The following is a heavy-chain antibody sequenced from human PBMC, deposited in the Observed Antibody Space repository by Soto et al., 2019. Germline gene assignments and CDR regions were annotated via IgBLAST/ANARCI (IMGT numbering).Heavy chain of an antibody. CDR2: INAYTGKT. Sequence: QLVQSGGEVKKPGASVQVSCKASGYTFISYGISWVRQAPGLGLEGVGLINAYTGKTMLAQKVQGRVKPTTNRSTSTAYLELTSLRSDGTAVYYCARHEQQLVRGLDYWGHGTLVSVYS. D-gene: IGHD6-13*01. CDR1: GYTFISYG. J-gene: IGHJ4*01. CDR3: ARHEQQLVRGLDY. V-gene: IGHV1-18*01.